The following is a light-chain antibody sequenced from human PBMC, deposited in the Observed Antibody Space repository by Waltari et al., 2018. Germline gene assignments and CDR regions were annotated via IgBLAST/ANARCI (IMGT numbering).Light chain of an antibody. CDR3: HQTYSSPQT. J-gene: IGKJ2*01. V-gene: IGKV1-39*01. Sequence: DIQMTQSPSSLSASVGDRVTITCRESQTIGSYLIWYKNKPGKAPKVMIYAASSLQSGVTSRLSGSGSGTDFTLTISSLQPEDFATYYCHQTYSSPQTFGQGTKLEIK. CDR1: QTIGSY. CDR2: AAS.